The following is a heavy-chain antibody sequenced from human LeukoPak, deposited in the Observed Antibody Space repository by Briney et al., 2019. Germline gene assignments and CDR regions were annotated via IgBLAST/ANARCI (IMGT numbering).Heavy chain of an antibody. CDR1: GGSFSGYY. Sequence: SETLSLTCVVYGGSFSGYYWSWIRQSPGKGLEWIGEINHRGSTNYNPSLKSRVTISVDTSKNQFSLKLSSVTAADTAVYYCARDCPYYYDSSGPNWFDPWGQGTLVTVSS. CDR3: ARDCPYYYDSSGPNWFDP. V-gene: IGHV4-34*01. D-gene: IGHD3-22*01. CDR2: INHRGST. J-gene: IGHJ5*02.